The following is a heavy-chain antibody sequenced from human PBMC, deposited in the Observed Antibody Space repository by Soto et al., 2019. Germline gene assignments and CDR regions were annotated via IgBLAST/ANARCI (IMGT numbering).Heavy chain of an antibody. CDR1: GFTFGSYA. CDR2: TSYDGSKK. V-gene: IGHV3-30-3*01. CDR3: ARDLRQLWLRPGVDY. J-gene: IGHJ4*02. Sequence: QVQLVESGGGVVQPGRALRLSCAASGFTFGSYAMHWVRQAPGKGLEWVAVTSYDGSKKYYADSVKGRFTISRDNSKNTLSLQMNCLRADDTAVDYCARDLRQLWLRPGVDYWGQGTLVIVSS. D-gene: IGHD5-18*01.